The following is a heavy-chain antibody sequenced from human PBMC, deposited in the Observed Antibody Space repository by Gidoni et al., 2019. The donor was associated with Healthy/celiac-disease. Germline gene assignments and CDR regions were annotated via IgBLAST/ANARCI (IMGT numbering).Heavy chain of an antibody. CDR3: AKDTNGFGESDADY. V-gene: IGHV3-23*01. Sequence: EVQLLASGGGLVQPGGSLRLSCAASGFTFSSYAMSWVRQAPGKWLEWFSAISGSVGSTYYEDSVKGRFTSTRDNSNNTLYLQMNSLRAEDTAVYYCAKDTNGFGESDADYWGQGTLVTVSS. D-gene: IGHD3-10*01. J-gene: IGHJ4*02. CDR2: ISGSVGST. CDR1: GFTFSSYA.